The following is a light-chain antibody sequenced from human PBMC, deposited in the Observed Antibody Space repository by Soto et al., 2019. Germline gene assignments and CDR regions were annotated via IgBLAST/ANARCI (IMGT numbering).Light chain of an antibody. V-gene: IGLV1-44*01. CDR1: NSNIRGNT. J-gene: IGLJ3*02. CDR3: PSWDDSLNGWV. CDR2: SNN. Sequence: QSVLTQPPSASGTAGERVTISCSGSNSNIRGNTVNWYQQLPGTAPKLLIFSNNLRPSGVPDRFSGSKSGTSASLAISGLQSEDEADYYCPSWDDSLNGWVFGGGTKLTVL.